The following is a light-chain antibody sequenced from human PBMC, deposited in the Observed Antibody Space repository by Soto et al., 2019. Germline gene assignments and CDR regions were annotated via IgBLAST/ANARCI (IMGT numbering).Light chain of an antibody. CDR3: CLYAVTFYV. Sequence: QSVLTQPRSVSGSPGQSVTISCTGTSSDVGTYDFVSWYQQHPGKAPRLMIFDVSERPSGVPDRFSGSKSGNTASLTISGLQAEDEADYYFCLYAVTFYVFGTGTKDTVL. V-gene: IGLV2-11*01. J-gene: IGLJ1*01. CDR1: SSDVGTYDF. CDR2: DVS.